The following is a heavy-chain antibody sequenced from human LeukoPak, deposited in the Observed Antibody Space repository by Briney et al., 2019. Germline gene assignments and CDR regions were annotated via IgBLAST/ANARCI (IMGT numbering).Heavy chain of an antibody. J-gene: IGHJ4*02. V-gene: IGHV3-21*01. CDR1: GFTFSSYS. D-gene: IGHD6-19*01. Sequence: GGSLRLSCAASGFTFSSYSMNWVRQAPGKGLEWVSSISSSSSYIYYADSVKGRFTISRDNAKNSLYLQMNSLRAEDTAVYYCARVRSGWYEDYWGQGTLVTVSP. CDR3: ARVRSGWYEDY. CDR2: ISSSSSYI.